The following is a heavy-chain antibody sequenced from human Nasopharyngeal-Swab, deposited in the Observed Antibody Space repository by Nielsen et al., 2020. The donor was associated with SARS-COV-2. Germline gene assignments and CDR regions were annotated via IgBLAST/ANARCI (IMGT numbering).Heavy chain of an antibody. CDR3: TTDYYFDY. D-gene: IGHD4/OR15-4a*01. CDR2: IADKAHNYAT. V-gene: IGHV3-73*01. Sequence: GESLKISCAASGFVFSGSAIHWVRQASGRGLEWVGRIADKAHNYATTYAASVKGRFTISRDDSKNTAFLQMDSLNTEDTALYYCTTDYYFDYWGQGTLVTVSS. CDR1: GFVFSGSA. J-gene: IGHJ4*02.